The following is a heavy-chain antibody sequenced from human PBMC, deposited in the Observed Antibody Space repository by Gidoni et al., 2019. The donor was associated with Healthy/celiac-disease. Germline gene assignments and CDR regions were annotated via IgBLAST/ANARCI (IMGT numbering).Heavy chain of an antibody. CDR2: INHSGST. CDR3: ARSPNYDYIWGSYRPPHYFGY. CDR1: GGSFSGYY. J-gene: IGHJ4*02. V-gene: IGHV4-34*01. D-gene: IGHD3-16*02. Sequence: QVQLQQWGAGLLKPSETLSLTCAVYGGSFSGYYWSWIRQPPGKGLEWIGEINHSGSTNDNPSLKSRVTISVDTSKNQFSLKLSSVTAADTAVYYCARSPNYDYIWGSYRPPHYFGYWGQGTLVTVSS.